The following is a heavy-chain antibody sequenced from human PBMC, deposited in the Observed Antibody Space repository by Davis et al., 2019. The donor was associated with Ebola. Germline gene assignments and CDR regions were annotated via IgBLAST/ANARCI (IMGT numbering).Heavy chain of an antibody. CDR3: ARRGYSSSWYGYFDY. V-gene: IGHV4-59*08. CDR2: IYYTGST. D-gene: IGHD6-13*01. CDR1: GGSISSYY. J-gene: IGHJ4*02. Sequence: SETLSLTCTVSGGSISSYYWSWIRQPPGKGLEWIGYIYYTGSTNYNPSLKSRVTLSVDTSKNQFSLKLSSVTAADPAVYYCARRGYSSSWYGYFDYWGQGTLVTVSS.